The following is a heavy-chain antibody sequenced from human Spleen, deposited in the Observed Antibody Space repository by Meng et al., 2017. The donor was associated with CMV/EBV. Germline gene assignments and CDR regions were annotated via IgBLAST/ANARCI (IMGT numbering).Heavy chain of an antibody. Sequence: VSGSSITTTSKWWGWVRRPPGKGLEWIGEISRSGDTDHNPSLKSRVTILMDRSKNHCSLELSSVTAADTAVYYCAHLWTFSSSFDSWGQGTLVTVSS. CDR3: AHLWTFSSSFDS. CDR1: GSSITTTSKW. J-gene: IGHJ5*01. D-gene: IGHD6-6*01. V-gene: IGHV4-4*02. CDR2: ISRSGDT.